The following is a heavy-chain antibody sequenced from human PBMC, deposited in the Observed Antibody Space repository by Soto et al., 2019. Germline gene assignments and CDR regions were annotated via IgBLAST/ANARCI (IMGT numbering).Heavy chain of an antibody. CDR1: GGYISSSSYY. J-gene: IGHJ4*02. CDR2: IYYSGST. Sequence: SETLSLTCTVSGGYISSSSYYWGWIRQPPGKGLEWIGSIYYSGSTFYNPSLKSRVTISVDTSKNQFSLKLSPMTAADTAVYYCARLRVTHFDYWGQGTLVTVSS. CDR3: ARLRVTHFDY. V-gene: IGHV4-39*01. D-gene: IGHD2-21*02.